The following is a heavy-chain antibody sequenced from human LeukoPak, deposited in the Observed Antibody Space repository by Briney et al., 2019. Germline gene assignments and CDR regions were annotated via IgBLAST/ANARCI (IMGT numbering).Heavy chain of an antibody. Sequence: GGSLRLSCAASGFTFDDYARHWVRQAPGKGLEWVSGISWNSGSIGYADSVKGRFTISRDNAKNSLYLQMNSLRAEDTAVYYCATDTPLKGYYYMDVWGKGTTVTVSS. CDR1: GFTFDDYA. CDR3: ATDTPLKGYYYMDV. CDR2: ISWNSGSI. V-gene: IGHV3-9*01. J-gene: IGHJ6*03.